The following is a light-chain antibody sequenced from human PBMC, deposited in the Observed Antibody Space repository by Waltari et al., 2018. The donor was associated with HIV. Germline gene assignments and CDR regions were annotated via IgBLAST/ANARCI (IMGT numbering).Light chain of an antibody. Sequence: NLMLTQPHSVSQSPGKTVTISCTRSSGSIADNYVQCYQQRPGSAPTTVIYEDNQRPSGVPDRFSGSIDSSSNAASLTISGLKTEDEADYYCQSCDSSAWVFGGGTKLTVL. J-gene: IGLJ3*02. CDR1: SGSIADNY. CDR2: EDN. V-gene: IGLV6-57*04. CDR3: QSCDSSAWV.